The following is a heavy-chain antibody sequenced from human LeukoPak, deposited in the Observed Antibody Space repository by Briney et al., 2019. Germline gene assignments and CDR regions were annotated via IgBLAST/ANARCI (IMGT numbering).Heavy chain of an antibody. D-gene: IGHD3-3*01. CDR3: APAPTYYDFWSGYYDY. CDR1: GFTFSSYA. V-gene: IGHV3-30-3*01. Sequence: GSLRLSCAASGFTFSSYAMHWVRQAPGKGLEWVAVISYDGSNKYCADSVKGRFTISRDNSKNTLYLQMNSLRAEDTAVYYCAPAPTYYDFWSGYYDYWGQGTLVTVSS. J-gene: IGHJ4*02. CDR2: ISYDGSNK.